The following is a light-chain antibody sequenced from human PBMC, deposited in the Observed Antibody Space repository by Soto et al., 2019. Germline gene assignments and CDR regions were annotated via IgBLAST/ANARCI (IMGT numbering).Light chain of an antibody. Sequence: EIVLTQSPGTLSLSPGERATLSCRASQSVSSSYLAWYQQKPGQAPRLLIYDASSRASGLPDRFSGSGSETDFTLTVSRLELEDFAVYFCHQYGTSPQTFGQGTKVDIK. CDR2: DAS. J-gene: IGKJ1*01. V-gene: IGKV3-20*01. CDR3: HQYGTSPQT. CDR1: QSVSSSY.